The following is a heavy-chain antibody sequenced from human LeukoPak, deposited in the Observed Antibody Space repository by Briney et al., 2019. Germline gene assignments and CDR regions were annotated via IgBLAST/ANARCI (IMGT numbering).Heavy chain of an antibody. CDR3: ARGIRGYSYIFDY. D-gene: IGHD5-18*01. CDR2: IYYSGST. V-gene: IGHV4-59*01. CDR1: GGSISSYY. Sequence: SETLSLTCTVSGGSISSYYWSWIRQPPAKGLEWIGYIYYSGSTNYNPSLKSRVTISVDTSKNQFSLKLSSVTAADTAVYYCARGIRGYSYIFDYWGQGTLVTVSS. J-gene: IGHJ4*02.